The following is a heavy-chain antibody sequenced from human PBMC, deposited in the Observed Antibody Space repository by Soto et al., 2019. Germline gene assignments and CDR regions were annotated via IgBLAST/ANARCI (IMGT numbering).Heavy chain of an antibody. CDR2: INAGNGNT. Sequence: ASVKVSCRASGYTFTSYAMHWVRQAPGQRLEWMGWINAGNGNTKYSQKFQGRVTITRDTSASTAYMELSSLRSEETAMYYCARVSCSGGSCYPRFGYWGQGTLVTVSA. D-gene: IGHD2-15*01. J-gene: IGHJ4*02. CDR1: GYTFTSYA. V-gene: IGHV1-3*01. CDR3: ARVSCSGGSCYPRFGY.